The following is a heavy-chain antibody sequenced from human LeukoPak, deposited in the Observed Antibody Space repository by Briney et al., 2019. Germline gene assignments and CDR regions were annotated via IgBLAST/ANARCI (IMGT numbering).Heavy chain of an antibody. CDR1: GFTVSSNY. Sequence: GGSLRLSCAASGFTVSSNYMNWVRQAPGKGLEWVSVIYSTGSTYYADSVKGRFTISRDNSKNTLCLQMNSLRAEDTAVYYCARESGYGCSSTSCFSAYWGQGTLVTVSS. CDR2: IYSTGST. CDR3: ARESGYGCSSTSCFSAY. D-gene: IGHD2-2*01. V-gene: IGHV3-66*03. J-gene: IGHJ4*02.